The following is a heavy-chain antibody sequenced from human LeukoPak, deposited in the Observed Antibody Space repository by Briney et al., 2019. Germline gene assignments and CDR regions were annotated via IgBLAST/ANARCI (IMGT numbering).Heavy chain of an antibody. V-gene: IGHV1-24*01. D-gene: IGHD1-26*01. Sequence: GASGKVSGKVSGYSLSELSTHGVRQAPGQGLEWMGGFDPGDDETIYAQKFQGRVTMTEDTSTDTAYLELSSLRSEDTAVYFCATEKDLLLDSWGQGTPVTVSS. CDR3: ATEKDLLLDS. CDR2: FDPGDDET. J-gene: IGHJ5*01. CDR1: GYSLSELS.